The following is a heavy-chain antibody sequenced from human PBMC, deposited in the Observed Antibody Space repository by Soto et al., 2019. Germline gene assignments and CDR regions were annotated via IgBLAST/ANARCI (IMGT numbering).Heavy chain of an antibody. Sequence: ASVKVSCKASGGTFSSYAISWVRQAPGQGLEWMGGIIPIFGTANYAQKFQGRVTITADESTSTAYMELSSLRSEDTAVYYCARDLRPYYDFWSGYGRFDYWGQGTLVTVSS. CDR2: IIPIFGTA. D-gene: IGHD3-3*01. CDR3: ARDLRPYYDFWSGYGRFDY. V-gene: IGHV1-69*13. CDR1: GGTFSSYA. J-gene: IGHJ4*02.